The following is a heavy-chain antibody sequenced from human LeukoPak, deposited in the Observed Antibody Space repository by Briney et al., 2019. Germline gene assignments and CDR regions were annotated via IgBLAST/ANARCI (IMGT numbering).Heavy chain of an antibody. D-gene: IGHD4/OR15-4a*01. Sequence: GEPLRLSCAASGFTVNSDYMTWVRQAPGKGLEWVSAINSGGNTYYADSVKGRFTISRDNPKNTLYLQMSSLGPEDTAVYYCARDPVLPNGLDVWGQGTTVTVSS. CDR2: INSGGNT. CDR3: ARDPVLPNGLDV. CDR1: GFTVNSDY. J-gene: IGHJ6*02. V-gene: IGHV3-66*02.